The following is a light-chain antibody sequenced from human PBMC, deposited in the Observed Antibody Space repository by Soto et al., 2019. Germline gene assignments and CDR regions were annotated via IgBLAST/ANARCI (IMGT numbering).Light chain of an antibody. CDR2: DAS. CDR1: QDISNY. V-gene: IGKV1-33*01. CDR3: QQYDNGLIT. Sequence: DIQMTQSPSSLSASVGDRVTITCQASQDISNYLNWYQQKPGKAHKLLIYDASNLETGVPSRFSGSGSGTEFTLTISSLQPDDFATYYCQQYDNGLITFGQGTRLEIK. J-gene: IGKJ5*01.